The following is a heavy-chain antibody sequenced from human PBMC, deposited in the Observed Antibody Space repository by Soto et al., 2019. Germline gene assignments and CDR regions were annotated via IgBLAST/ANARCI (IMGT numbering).Heavy chain of an antibody. J-gene: IGHJ4*02. CDR2: VYYTGTT. V-gene: IGHV4-59*01. CDR3: ARNSRGYIFGYYFDS. CDR1: GGSISSYF. D-gene: IGHD5-18*01. Sequence: PSETLSPTFSFSGGSISSYFYIWGREPPGKGLEWIGSVYYTGTTDYNPSLKSRVTISVDTSKTQFSLNLRSVTAADMAVYYCARNSRGYIFGYYFDSWGQGTQVTAPQ.